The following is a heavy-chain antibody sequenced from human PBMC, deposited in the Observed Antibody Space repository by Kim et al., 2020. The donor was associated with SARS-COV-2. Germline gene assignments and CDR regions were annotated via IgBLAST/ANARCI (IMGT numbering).Heavy chain of an antibody. Sequence: GGSLRLSCAASGFSFSSYGMHWVRQAPGKGLEWVAVIWYDGSNRYYADSVKGRFTISRDNSKNTLYLQMNSLRAEDTAVYYCAKDRRSYYSGSGSYYPYYYYYGMDVWGQGTTVTVSS. CDR3: AKDRRSYYSGSGSYYPYYYYYGMDV. CDR1: GFSFSSYG. V-gene: IGHV3-33*06. D-gene: IGHD3-10*01. CDR2: IWYDGSNR. J-gene: IGHJ6*02.